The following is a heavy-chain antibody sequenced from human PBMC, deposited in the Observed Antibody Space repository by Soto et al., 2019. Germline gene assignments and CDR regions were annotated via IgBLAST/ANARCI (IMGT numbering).Heavy chain of an antibody. CDR1: GYTFTGYY. J-gene: IGHJ4*02. Sequence: ASVKVSCKASGYTFTGYYMHWVRQAPGQGLEWMGWINPNSGGTNYAQKFQGRVTMTRDTSISTAYMELSRLRSDDTAVYYCARDRRTADGRGGIDYWGQGTLGSVSS. CDR3: ARDRRTADGRGGIDY. CDR2: INPNSGGT. V-gene: IGHV1-2*02. D-gene: IGHD6-13*01.